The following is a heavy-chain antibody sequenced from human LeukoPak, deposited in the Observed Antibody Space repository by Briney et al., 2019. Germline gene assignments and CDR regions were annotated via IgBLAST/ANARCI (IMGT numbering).Heavy chain of an antibody. V-gene: IGHV5-51*01. D-gene: IGHD2-15*01. J-gene: IGHJ5*02. CDR3: ARLDSSDSCCDH. Sequence: KAGESLKISCKGSGYSFTSYWIGWVRQMPGKGLEWMGIIYPGDSDTRYSPSFQGQVTLSADKSVSTAYLQWSSLKASDSAMYYCARLDSSDSCCDHWGQGTLVTVSS. CDR2: IYPGDSDT. CDR1: GYSFTSYW.